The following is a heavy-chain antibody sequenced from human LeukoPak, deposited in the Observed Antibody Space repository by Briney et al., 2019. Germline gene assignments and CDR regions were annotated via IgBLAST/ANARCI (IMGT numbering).Heavy chain of an antibody. CDR1: GFTFSDYY. J-gene: IGHJ4*02. CDR3: ATYRQVLLPFES. Sequence: GGSLRLSCAASGFTFSDYYMSWIRQAPGKGLEWVSYISSSGSTIYYADSVKGRFTTSRDNAKNSLYLQMNSLRAEDTAIYYCATYRQVLLPFESWGQGTLVTVSS. V-gene: IGHV3-11*01. CDR2: ISSSGSTI. D-gene: IGHD2-8*02.